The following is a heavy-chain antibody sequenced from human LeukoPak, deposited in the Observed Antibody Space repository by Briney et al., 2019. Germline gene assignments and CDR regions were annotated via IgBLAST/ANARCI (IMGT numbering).Heavy chain of an antibody. J-gene: IGHJ5*02. CDR3: ARGHFGGPYCRGGTCFKNWFDP. D-gene: IGHD2-15*01. CDR2: ICNSVST. CDR1: GDSISYDSYC. V-gene: IGHV4-39*01. Sequence: SETLSLTCTVSGDSISYDSYCWGWIRQPPGKGLEWVGSICNSVSTFFNPSLMSRVAITIDTSNNQFSLRLRSVTAADTAVYFCARGHFGGPYCRGGTCFKNWFDPWGQGTLVTVSS.